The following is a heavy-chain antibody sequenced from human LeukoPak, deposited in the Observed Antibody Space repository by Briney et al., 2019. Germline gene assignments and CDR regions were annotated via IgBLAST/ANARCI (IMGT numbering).Heavy chain of an antibody. CDR2: IIPIFGTA. CDR3: ETSLYSSGWYNWDY. V-gene: IGHV1-69*01. J-gene: IGHJ4*02. D-gene: IGHD6-19*01. Sequence: SVKVSCKASGGTFSSYAISWVRQAPGQGLEWMGGIIPIFGTANYAQKFQGRVTITADESTSTAYMELSSLRSEDTAVYYCETSLYSSGWYNWDYWGQGTLVTVSS. CDR1: GGTFSSYA.